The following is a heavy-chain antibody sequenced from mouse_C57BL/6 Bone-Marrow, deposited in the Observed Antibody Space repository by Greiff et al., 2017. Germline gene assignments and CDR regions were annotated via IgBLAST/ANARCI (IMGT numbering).Heavy chain of an antibody. J-gene: IGHJ2*01. D-gene: IGHD2-1*01. V-gene: IGHV14-4*01. Sequence: VQLQQSGAELVRPGASVKLSCTASGFNIKDDYMHWVKQRPEQGLEWIGWIDPENGDTEYASKFQGRATITADTSSNTAYLQLSSLTSEDTAVYYCTTLYYGNYDYFDYWGQSTTLTVST. CDR2: IDPENGDT. CDR1: GFNIKDDY. CDR3: TTLYYGNYDYFDY.